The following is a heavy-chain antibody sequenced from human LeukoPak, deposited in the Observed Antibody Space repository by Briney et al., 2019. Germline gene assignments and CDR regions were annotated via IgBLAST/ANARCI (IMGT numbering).Heavy chain of an antibody. CDR3: ASEMVQGAYDFDY. Sequence: GGSLRLSCTASGFTFSDYWMTWVRQAPGKGLEWVSAISGSGGSTYYADSVKGRFTISRDNSKNTLYLQMNSLRAEDTAVYYCASEMVQGAYDFDYWGQGTLVTVSS. CDR1: GFTFSDYW. D-gene: IGHD3-10*01. CDR2: ISGSGGST. V-gene: IGHV3-23*01. J-gene: IGHJ4*02.